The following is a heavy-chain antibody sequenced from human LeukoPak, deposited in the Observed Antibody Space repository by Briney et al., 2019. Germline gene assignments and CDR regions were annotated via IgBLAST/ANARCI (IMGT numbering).Heavy chain of an antibody. J-gene: IGHJ4*02. V-gene: IGHV3-23*01. D-gene: IGHD3-22*01. CDR2: ISGSGGST. CDR1: GFTFSSYS. CDR3: AKAPVGANYYDSSGYFDN. Sequence: PGGSLRLSCAVSGFTFSSYSMNWVRQAPGKGLEWVSRISGSGGSTHYADSVKGRFTISRDNSKNTLYLQMNSLRADDTAVYYCAKAPVGANYYDSSGYFDNWGQGALVTVSS.